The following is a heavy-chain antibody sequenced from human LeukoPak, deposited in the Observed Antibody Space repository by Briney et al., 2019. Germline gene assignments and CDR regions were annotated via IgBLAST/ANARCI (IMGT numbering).Heavy chain of an antibody. Sequence: GGSLRLSCAASGFTFSSNYMSWVRQAPGKGLEWVSVIYSGGSTYYADSVKGRFTISRDNSKNTLYLQMNSLRAEDTAVYYCARVDGYSNFDAFDIWGQGTMVTVSS. V-gene: IGHV3-66*01. J-gene: IGHJ3*02. CDR3: ARVDGYSNFDAFDI. D-gene: IGHD4-4*01. CDR1: GFTFSSNY. CDR2: IYSGGST.